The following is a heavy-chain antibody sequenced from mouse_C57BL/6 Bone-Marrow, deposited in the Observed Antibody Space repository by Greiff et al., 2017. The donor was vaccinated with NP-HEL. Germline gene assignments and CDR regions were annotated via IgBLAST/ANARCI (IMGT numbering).Heavy chain of an antibody. J-gene: IGHJ1*03. V-gene: IGHV1-4*01. CDR3: ARCYGAYWYFDV. CDR2: INPSSGYT. D-gene: IGHD1-1*02. CDR1: GYTFTSYT. Sequence: VKLQESGAELARPGASVKMSCKASGYTFTSYTMHWVKQRPGQGLEWIGYINPSSGYTKYNQKFKDKATLTADKSSSTAYMQLSSLTSEDSAVYYCARCYGAYWYFDVWGTGTTVTVSS.